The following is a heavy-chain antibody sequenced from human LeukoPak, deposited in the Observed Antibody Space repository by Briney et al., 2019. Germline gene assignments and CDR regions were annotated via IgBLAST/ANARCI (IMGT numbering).Heavy chain of an antibody. CDR1: GFTFSSYA. CDR2: ISGSGGST. V-gene: IGHV3-23*01. CDR3: AKDFGYCSGGSCYFDY. D-gene: IGHD2-15*01. Sequence: GGSLRLSCAASGFTFSSYAMSWVRQAPGKGLDWVSAISGSGGSTYYADSVKGRFTISRDNSKNTLYLQMNSLRAEDTAVYYCAKDFGYCSGGSCYFDYWGQGTLVTVSS. J-gene: IGHJ4*02.